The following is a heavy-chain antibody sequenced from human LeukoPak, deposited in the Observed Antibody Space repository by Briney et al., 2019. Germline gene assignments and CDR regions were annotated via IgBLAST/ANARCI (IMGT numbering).Heavy chain of an antibody. CDR2: ISGSGGST. V-gene: IGHV3-23*01. J-gene: IGHJ4*02. D-gene: IGHD5-18*01. CDR3: AARGYSYGYDY. Sequence: GGSLRLSCAASGFTFSSYAMSWVRQAPGKGMEWVSAISGSGGSTYYADSVKGRFTISRDNSKNTLYLQMNSLRAEDTAVYYCAARGYSYGYDYWGQGTLVTVSS. CDR1: GFTFSSYA.